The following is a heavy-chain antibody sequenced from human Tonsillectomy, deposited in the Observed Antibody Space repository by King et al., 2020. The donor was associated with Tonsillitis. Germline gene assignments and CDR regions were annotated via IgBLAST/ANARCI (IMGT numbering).Heavy chain of an antibody. CDR2: ISGSGGST. CDR3: AKKGVDISSSFDP. V-gene: IGHV3-23*04. Sequence: VQLVESGVGLVQPGGSLRLSCAVSGFTFSISAMTWVRQAPGKGLEWVSAISGSGGSTYYAFSVKGRFTISRDNSKNTLYLQMSSLRAEDTALYYCAKKGVDISSSFDPWGQGTLVTVSS. CDR1: GFTFSISA. J-gene: IGHJ5*02. D-gene: IGHD5-12*01.